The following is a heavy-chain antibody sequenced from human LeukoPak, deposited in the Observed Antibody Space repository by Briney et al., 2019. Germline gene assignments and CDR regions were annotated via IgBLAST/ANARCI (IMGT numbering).Heavy chain of an antibody. CDR2: FISDGSYT. Sequence: GGSLRLSCAASGFTFSNYWMHWVRQAPGEGLVWVSRFISDGSYTTYADSVKGRFTISRDNAKNTLYLQMNILRAEDTAVYYCARGPGNYYFDYWGQGTLVTVSS. D-gene: IGHD1-1*01. J-gene: IGHJ4*02. V-gene: IGHV3-74*01. CDR1: GFTFSNYW. CDR3: ARGPGNYYFDY.